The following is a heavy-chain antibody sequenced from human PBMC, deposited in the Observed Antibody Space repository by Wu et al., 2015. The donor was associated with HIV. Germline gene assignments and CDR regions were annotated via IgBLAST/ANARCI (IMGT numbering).Heavy chain of an antibody. D-gene: IGHD2-2*01. CDR2: INPNTGGT. J-gene: IGHJ5*02. CDR3: ARDGARAVPAGDKDNVFDP. Sequence: QVQLVQSGAEVKKPGASVKVSCKTSGYTFTDYYMHWVRQAPGQGLEWMGWINPNTGGTNYAQKFQGRVTLTRDMSISTAYMELSRLRSDDTAVYYCARDGARAVPAGDKDNVFDPWAREPWSPS. CDR1: GYTFTDYY. V-gene: IGHV1-2*02.